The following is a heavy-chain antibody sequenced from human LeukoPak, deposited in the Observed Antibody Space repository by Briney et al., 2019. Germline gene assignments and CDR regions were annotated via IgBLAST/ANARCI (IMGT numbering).Heavy chain of an antibody. CDR1: GYTFTSYA. D-gene: IGHD3-22*01. V-gene: IGHV1-69*06. CDR3: ARAYYYDSSGYYWGVFDY. CDR2: IIPIFGTA. J-gene: IGHJ4*02. Sequence: ASVKVSCKASGYTFTSYAISWVRQAPGQGLEWMGGIIPIFGTANYAQKFQGRVTITADKSTSTAYMELGSLRSEDTAVYYCARAYYYDSSGYYWGVFDYWGQGTLVTVSS.